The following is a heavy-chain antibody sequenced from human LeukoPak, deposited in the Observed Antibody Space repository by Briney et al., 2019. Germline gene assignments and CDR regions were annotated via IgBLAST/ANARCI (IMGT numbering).Heavy chain of an antibody. Sequence: AGRSLRLSCAAPGFTFSSYGMHWVRQAPGKGLEWVAVISYDGSNKYYADSVKGRFTISRDNSKNTLYLQMNSLRAEDTAVYYCARGSRFDYWGQGTLVTVSS. CDR3: ARGSRFDY. CDR1: GFTFSSYG. J-gene: IGHJ4*02. D-gene: IGHD3-10*01. CDR2: ISYDGSNK. V-gene: IGHV3-30*03.